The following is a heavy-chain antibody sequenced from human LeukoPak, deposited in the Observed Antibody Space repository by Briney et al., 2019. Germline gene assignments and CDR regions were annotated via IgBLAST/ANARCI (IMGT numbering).Heavy chain of an antibody. CDR3: AREGWLKREYYFDY. D-gene: IGHD3-22*01. CDR2: IKQDGSEK. V-gene: IGHV3-7*01. CDR1: GFTFSSYW. Sequence: GGSLRLSCAASGFTFSSYWMSWVRQAPGKGLERVANIKQDGSEKYYVDSVKGRFTISRDNAKNSLYLQMNSLRAEDTAVYYCAREGWLKREYYFDYWGQGTLVTVSS. J-gene: IGHJ4*02.